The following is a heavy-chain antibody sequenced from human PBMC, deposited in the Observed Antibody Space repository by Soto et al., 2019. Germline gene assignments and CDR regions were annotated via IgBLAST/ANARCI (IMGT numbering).Heavy chain of an antibody. CDR2: ISYDGSNK. V-gene: IGHV3-30*18. D-gene: IGHD4-17*01. CDR1: GFTFSSYG. Sequence: QVQLVESGGGVVQPGRSLRLSCAASGFTFSSYGMHWVRQAPGKGLEWVAVISYDGSNKYYADSVKGRFTISRDNSKNTLYLQMNSLRAEDTAVYYCAKDHTVNQYYYYYGMDVWGQGTTVTVSS. CDR3: AKDHTVNQYYYYYGMDV. J-gene: IGHJ6*02.